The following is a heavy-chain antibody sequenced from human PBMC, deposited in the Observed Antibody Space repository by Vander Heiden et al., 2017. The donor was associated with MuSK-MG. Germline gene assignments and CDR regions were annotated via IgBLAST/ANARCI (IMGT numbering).Heavy chain of an antibody. CDR1: GFPFSNAW. J-gene: IGHJ4*02. Sequence: EVQLVESGGGLVKPGGSLRLSCAASGFPFSNAWMRWVRQAPGKGLEWVGRIKSKTDGGTTDYAAPVKGRFTISRDDSKNTLYLQMNSLKTEDTAVYYCTTDYDFLTGYYNFDYWGQGTLVTVSS. CDR2: IKSKTDGGTT. V-gene: IGHV3-15*01. CDR3: TTDYDFLTGYYNFDY. D-gene: IGHD3-9*01.